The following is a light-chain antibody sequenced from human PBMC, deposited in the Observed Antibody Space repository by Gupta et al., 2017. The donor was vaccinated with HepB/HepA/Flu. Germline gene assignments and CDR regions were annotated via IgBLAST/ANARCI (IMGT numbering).Light chain of an antibody. CDR3: QQYDSTPWT. V-gene: IGKV4-1*01. CDR1: QSVLYSSNNKNY. CDR2: WAS. J-gene: IGKJ1*01. Sequence: DIVMTQSPDSLAVSLGERATINCKSSQSVLYSSNNKNYLAWFQQKPGQPPKLLIYWASTRESGVPDQFSGSGSGTDFTLTISSLQAEDVAVYYCQQYDSTPWTFGQGTKVEIK.